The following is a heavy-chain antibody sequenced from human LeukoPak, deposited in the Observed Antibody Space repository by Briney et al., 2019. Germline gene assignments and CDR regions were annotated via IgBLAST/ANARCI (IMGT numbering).Heavy chain of an antibody. CDR3: ARGQFCSGDKCSAVSFDY. J-gene: IGHJ4*02. V-gene: IGHV4-34*01. D-gene: IGHD2-15*01. CDR2: INHSGST. Sequence: SETLSLTCAVYGGSFIGYQWSWIRQPPGKGLEWIGEINHSGSTNYNPSFKSRVIISVDTSKKQFSLKVNSVTAADTAVYFCARGQFCSGDKCSAVSFDYWGQGTLVTVSS. CDR1: GGSFIGYQ.